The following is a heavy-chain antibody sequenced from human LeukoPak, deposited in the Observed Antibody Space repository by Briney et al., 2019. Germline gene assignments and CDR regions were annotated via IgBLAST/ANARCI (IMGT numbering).Heavy chain of an antibody. Sequence: SETLSLTCTVSGGSISSYYWSWIRQPPGKRLEWIGYISYSETTNYNPSLKSRVTMSVDTSKNQFSLKLSSVAAADTAVYYCARTIAAAGRDWFDPWGQGTLVTVSS. CDR3: ARTIAAAGRDWFDP. V-gene: IGHV4-59*08. J-gene: IGHJ5*02. D-gene: IGHD6-13*01. CDR2: ISYSETT. CDR1: GGSISSYY.